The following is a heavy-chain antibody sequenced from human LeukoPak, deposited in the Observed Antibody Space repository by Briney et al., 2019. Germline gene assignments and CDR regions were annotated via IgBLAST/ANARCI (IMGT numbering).Heavy chain of an antibody. V-gene: IGHV3-48*03. CDR1: GFTFYTYE. J-gene: IGHJ4*02. Sequence: PGGSLRLSCAASGFTFYTYEMNWVRQAPGKGLEWVSYISSSGSTIYYADSVKGRFTISRDNAKNSLYLQMNSLRAEDTAVYYCASANGGLLDHWGQGTLVTVSS. CDR3: ASANGGLLDH. D-gene: IGHD3-16*01. CDR2: ISSSGSTI.